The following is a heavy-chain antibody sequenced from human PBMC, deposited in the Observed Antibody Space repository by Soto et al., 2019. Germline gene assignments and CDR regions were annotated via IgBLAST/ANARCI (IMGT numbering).Heavy chain of an antibody. CDR1: GGSISSYY. J-gene: IGHJ4*02. Sequence: QVQLQESGPGLVKPSETLSLTCTVSGGSISSYYWSWIRQPPGKGLEWIGYIYYSGSTNYNPSLKSRVTISVDTSKNQFSLKLSSVTAADTAVYYCAREFSGAAGELGFDYWGQGTLVTVSS. D-gene: IGHD6-19*01. CDR2: IYYSGST. CDR3: AREFSGAAGELGFDY. V-gene: IGHV4-59*01.